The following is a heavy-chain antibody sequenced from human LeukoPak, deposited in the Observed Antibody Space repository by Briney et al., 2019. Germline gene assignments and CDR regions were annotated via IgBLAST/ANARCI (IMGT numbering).Heavy chain of an antibody. Sequence: SQTLSLTCTVSGHSISSGGYYWSWIRQHPGKGLEWIEYIYYSGSTYYNPSLKSRVTISVDTSKNQFSLKLSSVTAADTAVYYCARESIEMATIIGLGIDYWGQGTLVTVSS. CDR1: GHSISSGGYY. CDR2: IYYSGST. D-gene: IGHD5-24*01. J-gene: IGHJ4*02. CDR3: ARESIEMATIIGLGIDY. V-gene: IGHV4-31*03.